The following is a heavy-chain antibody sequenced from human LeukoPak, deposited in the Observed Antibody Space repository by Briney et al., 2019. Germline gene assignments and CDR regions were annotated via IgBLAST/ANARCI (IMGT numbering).Heavy chain of an antibody. CDR3: ASITNDDSSGYYYAFDY. CDR1: GGSISSYY. J-gene: IGHJ4*02. CDR2: IYYSGST. V-gene: IGHV4-59*12. Sequence: SETLSLTCTVSGGSISSYYWSWIRQPPGKGLEWIGYIYYSGSTYYNPSLKSRVTISVDTSKNQFSLKLSSVTAADTAVYYCASITNDDSSGYYYAFDYWGQGTLVTVSS. D-gene: IGHD3-22*01.